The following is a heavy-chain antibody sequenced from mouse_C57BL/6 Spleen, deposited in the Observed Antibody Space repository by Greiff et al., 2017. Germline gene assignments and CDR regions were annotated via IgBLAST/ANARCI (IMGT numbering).Heavy chain of an antibody. D-gene: IGHD2-5*01. J-gene: IGHJ2*01. CDR2: IDPSDSYT. V-gene: IGHV1-59*01. Sequence: VQLQQPGAELVRPGTSVKLSCKASGYTFTSYWMHWVKQRPGQGLEWIGVIDPSDSYTNYNQKFKGKATLTVDTSSSTAYMQLSSLTSEDSAVYYCAGYSNGYYFDYWGQGTTLTVSS. CDR3: AGYSNGYYFDY. CDR1: GYTFTSYW.